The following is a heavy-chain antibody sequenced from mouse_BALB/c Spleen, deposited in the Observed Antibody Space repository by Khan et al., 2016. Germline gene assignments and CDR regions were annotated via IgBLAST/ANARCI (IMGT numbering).Heavy chain of an antibody. CDR2: IDPPNDNT. CDR1: GFSIQDTY. J-gene: IGHJ2*01. Sequence: VQLKESGAELVKPGASVKLSCTASGFSIQDTYIHWVRQRPEQGLDWIGRIDPPNDNTKYDPKFQGKATKTADTSSNTAYLQLNSLTYEDTAVYYCARRYYGDYWGQGTTLTVSS. V-gene: IGHV14-3*02. CDR3: ARRYYGDY. D-gene: IGHD1-1*01.